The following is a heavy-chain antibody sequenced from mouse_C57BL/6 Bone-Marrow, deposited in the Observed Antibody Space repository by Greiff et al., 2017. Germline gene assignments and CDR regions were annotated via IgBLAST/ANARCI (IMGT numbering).Heavy chain of an antibody. CDR1: GFTFSNYW. Sequence: EVQLQESGGGLVQPGGSMKLSCVASGFTFSNYWMNWVRQSPEKGLEWVAQIRLKSDNYATHYAESVKGRFTISRDDSKSSVYLQMNNLRAEDTGIYYCTINWDAYWYFDVWGTGTTVTVSS. CDR2: IRLKSDNYAT. J-gene: IGHJ1*03. CDR3: TINWDAYWYFDV. D-gene: IGHD4-1*01. V-gene: IGHV6-3*01.